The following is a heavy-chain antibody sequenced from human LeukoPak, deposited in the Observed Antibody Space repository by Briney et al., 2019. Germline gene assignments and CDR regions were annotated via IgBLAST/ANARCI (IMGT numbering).Heavy chain of an antibody. Sequence: SETLSLTCTVSGGPISSGDYYWSWIRQPPGKGLEWIGYIYYSGSTYYNPSLKSRVTISVDTSKNQFSLKLSSVTAADTAVYYCARVGGPINWFDPWGQGTLVTVSS. CDR1: GGPISSGDYY. CDR3: ARVGGPINWFDP. D-gene: IGHD3-3*01. CDR2: IYYSGST. J-gene: IGHJ5*02. V-gene: IGHV4-30-4*08.